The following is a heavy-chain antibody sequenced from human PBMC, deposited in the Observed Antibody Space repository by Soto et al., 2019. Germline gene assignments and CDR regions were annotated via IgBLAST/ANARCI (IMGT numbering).Heavy chain of an antibody. V-gene: IGHV4-39*07. CDR2: IHYSGNT. J-gene: IGHJ4*02. CDR1: GDSISSSSQY. CDR3: ARADQSYLMPCFDS. D-gene: IGHD2-2*01. Sequence: SETLSLTCSVSGDSISSSSQYWGWIRQPPGKGLEWIGCIHYSGNTNYNPSLKSRVTIFVDMSKNQFSLKLNSVTAADTAVYYCARADQSYLMPCFDSWGQGALVTVSS.